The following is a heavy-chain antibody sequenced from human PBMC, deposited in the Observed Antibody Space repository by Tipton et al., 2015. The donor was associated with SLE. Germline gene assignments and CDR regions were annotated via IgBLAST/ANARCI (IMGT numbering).Heavy chain of an antibody. J-gene: IGHJ6*03. D-gene: IGHD6-6*01. Sequence: TLSLTCTVSGGSITSGGYYWSWIRQPPGKGLEWIGYIYSSGTTYFNPSLKSRVTISLDTSKTQFSLRLSSVTAADTAVYYCARVYRSSSPLGYYYYMDVWGKGTTVTVSS. CDR3: ARVYRSSSPLGYYYYMDV. V-gene: IGHV4-31*03. CDR1: GGSITSGGYY. CDR2: IYSSGTT.